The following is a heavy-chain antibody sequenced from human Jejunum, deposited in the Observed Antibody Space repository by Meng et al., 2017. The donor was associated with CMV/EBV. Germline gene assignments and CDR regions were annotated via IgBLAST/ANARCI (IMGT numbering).Heavy chain of an antibody. Sequence: SCTASGDTFRNNAITWVRQAPGQGLEWMGTIIPLVDKATYAQRFQGRVTITADKSTYTAYMELFSLTSEDTAVYFCAREFGSGTFDYWGQGSLVTVSS. D-gene: IGHD3-3*01. CDR3: AREFGSGTFDY. V-gene: IGHV1-69*04. J-gene: IGHJ4*02. CDR1: GDTFRNNA. CDR2: IIPLVDKA.